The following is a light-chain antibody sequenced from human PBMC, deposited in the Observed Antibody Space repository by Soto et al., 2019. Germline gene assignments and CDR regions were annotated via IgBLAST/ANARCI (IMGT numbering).Light chain of an antibody. J-gene: IGKJ1*01. CDR3: QQYGRSPGWT. Sequence: DIQMTQSPSSLSASVGDRVTITCRASQSISSYLNWYQQKPGKAPKLLIYAASSLQSGVPSRFSGSGSGTDFTLTISRLEPEDFAVYYCQQYGRSPGWTFGQGTKVDIK. V-gene: IGKV1-39*01. CDR2: AAS. CDR1: QSISSY.